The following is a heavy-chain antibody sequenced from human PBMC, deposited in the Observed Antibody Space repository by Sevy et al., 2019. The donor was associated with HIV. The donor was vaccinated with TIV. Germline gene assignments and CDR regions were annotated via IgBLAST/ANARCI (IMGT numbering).Heavy chain of an antibody. CDR1: NYSISSGYY. D-gene: IGHD2-21*02. CDR3: ARASGGDRLDYYGMDV. J-gene: IGHJ6*02. CDR2: GYHGGST. V-gene: IGHV4-38-2*01. Sequence: SETLSLTCAVSNYSISSGYYWGWIRQPPGKGLEWIGNGYHGGSTYYNPSLRSRVTISRHTSKNHFSLRLGSVTAADTAVYYCARASGGDRLDYYGMDVWGQGTTVTVSS.